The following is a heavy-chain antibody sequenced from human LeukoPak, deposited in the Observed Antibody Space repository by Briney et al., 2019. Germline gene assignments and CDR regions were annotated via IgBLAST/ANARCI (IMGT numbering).Heavy chain of an antibody. D-gene: IGHD6-13*01. CDR3: ARVVDSSSRYYFDY. Sequence: ASVKVSCKASGYTFTGYYMHWVRQAHGQGLVWMGWINPDNGGTAYAQKFQGRVTMTRDPSISTAYMELSRLRSDDTAVYYCARVVDSSSRYYFDYWGQGTLVTVSS. CDR2: INPDNGGT. J-gene: IGHJ4*02. CDR1: GYTFTGYY. V-gene: IGHV1-2*02.